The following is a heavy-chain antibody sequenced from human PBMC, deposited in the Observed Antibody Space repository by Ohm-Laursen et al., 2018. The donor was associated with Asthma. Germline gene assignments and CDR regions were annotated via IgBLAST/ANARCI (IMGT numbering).Heavy chain of an antibody. V-gene: IGHV4-34*01. CDR1: GGSFSGYY. D-gene: IGHD6-19*01. J-gene: IGHJ4*02. Sequence: SETLSLTCAVYGGSFSGYYWSWIRQPPGKGLEWIGEINHSGSTNYNPSLKSRVTISVDTSKNQFSLKLSSVTAADTAVYYCARAGVRLRGWPFAYWGQGTLVTVSS. CDR2: INHSGST. CDR3: ARAGVRLRGWPFAY.